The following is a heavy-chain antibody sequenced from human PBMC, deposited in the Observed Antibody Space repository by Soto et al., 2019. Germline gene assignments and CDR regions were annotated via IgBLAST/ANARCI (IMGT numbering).Heavy chain of an antibody. V-gene: IGHV4-59*01. D-gene: IGHD2-2*03. CDR3: ARLNGYCVSTGCHGYYGMDV. CDR2: IYYSGST. CDR1: GGTISNYY. Sequence: SETLPLPCTVAGGTISNYYWSLIRQPPGKGLEWIGYIYYSGSTNYNPSLKSRVTISVDTSKNQFSLKLSSVTAADTAVYYCARLNGYCVSTGCHGYYGMDVWGQGTTVTVSS. J-gene: IGHJ6*02.